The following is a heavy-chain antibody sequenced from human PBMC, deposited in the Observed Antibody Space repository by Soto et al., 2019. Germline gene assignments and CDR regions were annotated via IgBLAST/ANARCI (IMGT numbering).Heavy chain of an antibody. Sequence: GGSLRLSCAASGFTFSSYAMHWVRQAPGKGLEWVAVISYDGSNKYYADSVKGRFTISRDNSKNTLYLQMNSLRAEDTAVYYCARVQWELFLGGQDLWGQGTLVTVSS. V-gene: IGHV3-30-3*01. D-gene: IGHD1-26*01. CDR3: ARVQWELFLGGQDL. CDR2: ISYDGSNK. J-gene: IGHJ4*02. CDR1: GFTFSSYA.